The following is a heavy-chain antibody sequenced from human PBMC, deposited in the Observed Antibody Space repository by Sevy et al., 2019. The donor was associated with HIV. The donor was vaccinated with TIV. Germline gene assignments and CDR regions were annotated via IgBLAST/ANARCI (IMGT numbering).Heavy chain of an antibody. V-gene: IGHV1-8*01. D-gene: IGHD3-9*01. CDR2: MNPNSGNT. CDR3: ASSFYDILTRYYKKADAFDI. CDR1: GYTFTSYD. J-gene: IGHJ3*02. Sequence: ASVKVSCKASGYTFTSYDINWVRQATGQGLEWMGWMNPNSGNTGYAQKFQGRATITRNTSISTAYMELSSLRSEDTAVYYCASSFYDILTRYYKKADAFDIWGQGTMVTVSS.